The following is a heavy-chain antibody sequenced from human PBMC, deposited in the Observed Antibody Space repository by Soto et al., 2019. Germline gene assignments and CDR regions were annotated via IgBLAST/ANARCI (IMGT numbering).Heavy chain of an antibody. J-gene: IGHJ4*02. CDR1: GGSISSGGYY. V-gene: IGHV4-31*03. CDR3: ARGEELMITFGGVLDY. Sequence: QVQLQESGPGLVKPSQTLSLTCTVSGGSISSGGYYWSWIRQHPGKGLEWIGYIYYSGSTYYNPSLKSRFTMSVDTSKNQFSLKLSSVTAADTAVYYCARGEELMITFGGVLDYWGQGTLVTVSS. D-gene: IGHD3-16*01. CDR2: IYYSGST.